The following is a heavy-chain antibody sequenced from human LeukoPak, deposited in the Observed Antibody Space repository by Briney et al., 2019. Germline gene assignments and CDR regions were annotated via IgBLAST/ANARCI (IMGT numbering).Heavy chain of an antibody. CDR3: ATRGGYEVDY. Sequence: ASVKVSCKASGGTFSSYAISWVRQMPGKGLEWMGVIYPGASDTRYSPSFQGQVTISADRSISTAYLQWSSLKASDTAMYYCATRGGYEVDYWGQGTLVTVSS. V-gene: IGHV5-51*01. CDR2: IYPGASDT. D-gene: IGHD5-12*01. J-gene: IGHJ4*02. CDR1: GGTFSSYA.